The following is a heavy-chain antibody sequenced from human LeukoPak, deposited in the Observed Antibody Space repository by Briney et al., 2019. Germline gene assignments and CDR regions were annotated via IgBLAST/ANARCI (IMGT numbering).Heavy chain of an antibody. CDR2: IYSGGTT. Sequence: GGSLRLSCAASGFTVSSNYINRVRQAPGKGLEWVSLIYSGGTTYYADSVKGRFTISRDNSKNTVHLQMNNLRAEDTAMYFRARRLYIVRGAFDIWGQGTMVTVSS. D-gene: IGHD2/OR15-2a*01. CDR3: ARRLYIVRGAFDI. CDR1: GFTVSSNY. V-gene: IGHV3-53*01. J-gene: IGHJ3*02.